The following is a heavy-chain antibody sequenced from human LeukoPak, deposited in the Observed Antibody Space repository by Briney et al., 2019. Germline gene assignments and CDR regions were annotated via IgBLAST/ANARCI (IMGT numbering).Heavy chain of an antibody. CDR2: IWYDESNE. J-gene: IGHJ5*02. Sequence: GGSLRLSCAASGFTFSSNAMSWVRQAPGKELEWVALIWYDESNEYYADSVKGRFTVSRDNSRSMMYLQMNSLRAEDTAVYYCARSPEPFDCGPYNWFDPWGQGTRVTVSS. V-gene: IGHV3-33*08. CDR3: ARSPEPFDCGPYNWFDP. CDR1: GFTFSSNA. D-gene: IGHD3-9*01.